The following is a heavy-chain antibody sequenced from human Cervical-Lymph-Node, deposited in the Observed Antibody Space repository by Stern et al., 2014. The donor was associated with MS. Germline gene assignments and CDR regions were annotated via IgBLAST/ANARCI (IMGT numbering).Heavy chain of an antibody. D-gene: IGHD5-12*01. CDR1: GGSISNTNW. Sequence: QVQLQESGPGLVKPSGTLSLTCAVSGGSISNTNWWGWVRQTPGMGLEWIGEIHHRGTTNFSPSLKGRVTLAVDKSKNQLSLELKSVTAADTAIYYCARVNSGYNWFDYWGQGTLVTVSS. J-gene: IGHJ4*02. CDR2: IHHRGTT. V-gene: IGHV4-4*02. CDR3: ARVNSGYNWFDY.